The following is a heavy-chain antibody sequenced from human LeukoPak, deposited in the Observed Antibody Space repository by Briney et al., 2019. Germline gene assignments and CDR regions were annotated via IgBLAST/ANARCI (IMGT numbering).Heavy chain of an antibody. CDR1: DDSIGSYY. V-gene: IGHV4-4*07. Sequence: SETLSLTCTVSDDSIGSYYWSWIRQPAGKGLEWIGRIYTSRQTNYNPSLESRVTMSVDKSKNQFSLKLTSVTAADTAVYYCARDGMTTATAAFDVWGQGTMVTVSS. J-gene: IGHJ3*01. CDR2: IYTSRQT. CDR3: ARDGMTTATAAFDV. D-gene: IGHD4-17*01.